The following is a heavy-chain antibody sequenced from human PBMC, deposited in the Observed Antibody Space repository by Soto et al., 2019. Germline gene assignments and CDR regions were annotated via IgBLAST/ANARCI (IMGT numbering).Heavy chain of an antibody. CDR1: GGSISSSSYY. CDR2: IYYSGST. CDR3: ARSRRGYSYGEVKY. V-gene: IGHV4-39*01. Sequence: PSETLSLTCTVSGGSISSSSYYWGWIRQPLGKGLEWIGSIYYSGSTYYNPSLKSRVTISVDTSKNQFSLKLSSVTAADTAVYYCARSRRGYSYGEVKYWGQGTLVTVSS. D-gene: IGHD5-18*01. J-gene: IGHJ4*02.